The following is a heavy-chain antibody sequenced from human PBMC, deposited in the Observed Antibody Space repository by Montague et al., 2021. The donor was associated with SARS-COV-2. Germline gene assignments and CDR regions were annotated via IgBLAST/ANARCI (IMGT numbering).Heavy chain of an antibody. CDR1: GSSFSSYY. Sequence: SETLSLTCTVSGSSFSSYYWSWIRQPPGKGLEWIGYIYYSGSTNYNPSLKSRVTISVDTSKNQFSLKLSSVTAADTAVYYCARHQGGVWLVRRRAFDLWGRGTMVTVSS. V-gene: IGHV4-59*08. CDR2: IYYSGST. J-gene: IGHJ3*01. CDR3: ARHQGGVWLVRRRAFDL. D-gene: IGHD6-19*01.